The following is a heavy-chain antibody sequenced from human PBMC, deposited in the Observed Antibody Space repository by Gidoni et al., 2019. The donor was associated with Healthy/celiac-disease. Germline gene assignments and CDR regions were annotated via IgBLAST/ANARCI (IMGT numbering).Heavy chain of an antibody. CDR1: GFSLSTSGMC. CDR3: ARLRLGELSLYPNYFDY. CDR2: IDWDDDK. D-gene: IGHD3-16*02. V-gene: IGHV2-70*15. J-gene: IGHJ4*02. Sequence: QVTLRESGPALVKPTQTLPLTCPFSGFSLSTSGMCVSWIRQPPGKALEWLARIDWDDDKYYSTPLKTRLTISKDTSKNQVVLTMTNMDPVDTATYYCARLRLGELSLYPNYFDYWGQGTLVTVSS.